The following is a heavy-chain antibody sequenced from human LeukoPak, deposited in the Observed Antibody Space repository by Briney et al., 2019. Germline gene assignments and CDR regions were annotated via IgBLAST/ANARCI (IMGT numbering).Heavy chain of an antibody. CDR2: VYYSGSS. CDR1: GASVSTNSYY. CDR3: ARHIPHDGYCSGGSCFRAFDF. Sequence: SETLSLTCTVSGASVSTNSYYGGWTRQPPGKGLEWIGTVYYSGSSYYNPSLKSRLTISVDTSKIQFSLELSSVTAADTAVYYCARHIPHDGYCSGGSCFRAFDFGGQGILVTVSS. D-gene: IGHD2-15*01. J-gene: IGHJ4*02. V-gene: IGHV4-39*01.